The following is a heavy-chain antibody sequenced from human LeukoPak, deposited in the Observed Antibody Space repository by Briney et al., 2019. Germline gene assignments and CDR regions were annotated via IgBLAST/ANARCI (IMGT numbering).Heavy chain of an antibody. J-gene: IGHJ4*02. CDR3: AKSGAYSYGSNYFDY. V-gene: IGHV3-30*18. D-gene: IGHD5-18*01. CDR1: GFTFSSYG. Sequence: GGSLRLSCAASGFTFSSYGMHWVRQAPGKGLEWVAVILYDGGNKYYADSVKGRFTISRDNSKNTLYLQMNSLRAEDTAVYHCAKSGAYSYGSNYFDYWGQGTLVAVSS. CDR2: ILYDGGNK.